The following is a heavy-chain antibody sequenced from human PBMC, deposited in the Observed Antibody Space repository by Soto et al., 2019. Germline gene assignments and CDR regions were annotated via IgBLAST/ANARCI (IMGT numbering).Heavy chain of an antibody. Sequence: QLQLQESGPGLVKLSETLSLTCTVSGGSISSSSYYWGWIRQPPGKGREWIGSIYYSGSTYYNPSLKSRVTISVDTSKNQFSLKLSSVTAADTAVYYCARFARMYYYYYYGMDVWGQGTTVTVSS. CDR1: GGSISSSSYY. CDR3: ARFARMYYYYYYGMDV. D-gene: IGHD2-8*01. J-gene: IGHJ6*02. CDR2: IYYSGST. V-gene: IGHV4-39*01.